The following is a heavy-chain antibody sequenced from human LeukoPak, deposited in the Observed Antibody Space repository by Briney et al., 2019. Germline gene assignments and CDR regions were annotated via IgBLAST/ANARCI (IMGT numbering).Heavy chain of an antibody. Sequence: SAYNGNTNYAQKLQGRVTMTTDTSTSTAYMELRSLRSDDTAVYYCARDRDGYSSGWYGLDYWGQGTLVTVSS. V-gene: IGHV1-18*01. D-gene: IGHD6-19*01. CDR2: SAYNGNT. CDR3: ARDRDGYSSGWYGLDY. J-gene: IGHJ4*02.